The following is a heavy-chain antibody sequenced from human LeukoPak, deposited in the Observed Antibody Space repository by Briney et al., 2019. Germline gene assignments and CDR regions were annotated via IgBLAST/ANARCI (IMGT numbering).Heavy chain of an antibody. CDR1: GGSISSGSYY. V-gene: IGHV4-61*02. J-gene: IGHJ5*02. D-gene: IGHD3-10*01. Sequence: SQTLSLTCTVSGGSISSGSYYWSWIRQPAGKGLEWIGRIYTSGSTNYNPSLKSRVTMSVDTSKNQFSLKLSSVTAADTAVYYCARDGMVRGASYNWFDPWGQGTLVTVSS. CDR3: ARDGMVRGASYNWFDP. CDR2: IYTSGST.